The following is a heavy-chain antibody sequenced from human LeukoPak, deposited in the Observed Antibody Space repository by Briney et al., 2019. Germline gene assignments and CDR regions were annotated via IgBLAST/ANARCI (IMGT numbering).Heavy chain of an antibody. CDR2: INHSGST. CDR3: ARLKSVLRYFDWLFPGGAFDI. D-gene: IGHD3-9*01. V-gene: IGHV4-34*01. J-gene: IGHJ3*02. Sequence: SETLSLTCAVYGGSFSGYYWSWIRQPPGKGLEWIGEINHSGSTNYNPSLKSRVTISVDTSKNQFSLKLSSVTAADTAVYYCARLKSVLRYFDWLFPGGAFDIWGQGTMVTVSS. CDR1: GGSFSGYY.